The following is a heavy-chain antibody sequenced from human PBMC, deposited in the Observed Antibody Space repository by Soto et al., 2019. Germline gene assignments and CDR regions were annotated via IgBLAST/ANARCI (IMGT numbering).Heavy chain of an antibody. V-gene: IGHV3-23*01. D-gene: IGHD3-22*01. CDR1: GFTFSSYA. Sequence: GGSLRLSCAASGFTFSSYAMSWVRQAPGKGLEWVSAISGSGGSTYYADSVKGRFTISRDNSKNTLYLQINSLRAEDTAVYYCAKSVSMVITIDYYYYGMDVWGQGTTVTVSS. CDR3: AKSVSMVITIDYYYYGMDV. J-gene: IGHJ6*02. CDR2: ISGSGGST.